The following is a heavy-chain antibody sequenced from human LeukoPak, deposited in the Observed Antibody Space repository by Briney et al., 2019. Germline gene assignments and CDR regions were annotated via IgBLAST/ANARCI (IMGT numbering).Heavy chain of an antibody. J-gene: IGHJ5*02. CDR2: ISHSGST. CDR3: ARAETFYYGSGSSNWFDP. Sequence: SETLSLTCTVSGASISSGTYYWSWIRQPPGKGLEWIGYISHSGSTFYNPSLKSRVTMSVDRSKNQFSLKLSSVTAADTAVYFCARAETFYYGSGSSNWFDPWGQGTLVTVSS. D-gene: IGHD3-10*01. CDR1: GASISSGTYY. V-gene: IGHV4-30-2*01.